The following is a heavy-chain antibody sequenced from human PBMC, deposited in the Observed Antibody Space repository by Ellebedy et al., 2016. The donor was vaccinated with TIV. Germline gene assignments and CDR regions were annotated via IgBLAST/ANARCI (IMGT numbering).Heavy chain of an antibody. V-gene: IGHV4-34*01. J-gene: IGHJ4*02. Sequence: GSLRLSCGIYGGSLSGHYWSWIRQPPGKGLEWIGEINHSGSTNYNPSLKSRVTISVDTSKSQFSLRLRSVTAADTAVYFCASHRGNTFGPYDYWGQGTLVTVSS. D-gene: IGHD5-18*01. CDR2: INHSGST. CDR3: ASHRGNTFGPYDY. CDR1: GGSLSGHY.